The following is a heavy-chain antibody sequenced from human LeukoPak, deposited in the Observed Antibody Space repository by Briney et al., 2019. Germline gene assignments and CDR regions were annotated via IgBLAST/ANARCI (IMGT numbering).Heavy chain of an antibody. CDR1: GGSISSYY. Sequence: SETLSLTCTVSGGSISSYYRSWIRQPSGKGLEWIGYIYYSGSTNYNPSLKSRVTISVDTSKNQFSLKLSSVTAADTAVYYCARGYNQMWAFDIWGQGTMVTVSS. CDR2: IYYSGST. J-gene: IGHJ3*02. CDR3: ARGYNQMWAFDI. D-gene: IGHD5-24*01. V-gene: IGHV4-59*01.